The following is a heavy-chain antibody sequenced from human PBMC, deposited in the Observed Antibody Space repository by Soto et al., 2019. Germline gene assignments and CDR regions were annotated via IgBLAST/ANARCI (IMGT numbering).Heavy chain of an antibody. J-gene: IGHJ4*02. V-gene: IGHV3-74*01. CDR3: ARDPAPIGWYDY. D-gene: IGHD6-19*01. CDR1: GLTLSRYW. CDR2: INRDGSST. Sequence: EVQLVESGGGLVQPGGSLRLSCAASGLTLSRYWMHWVRQAPGKGLMWVSRINRDGSSTSYADSVKGRFTISRDSAKNTLYLQMNSLRAEDTAVYYCARDPAPIGWYDYWGQGTLVTVSS.